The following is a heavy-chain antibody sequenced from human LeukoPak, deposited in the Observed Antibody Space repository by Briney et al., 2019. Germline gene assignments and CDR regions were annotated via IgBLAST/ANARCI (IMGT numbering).Heavy chain of an antibody. V-gene: IGHV3-30*02. D-gene: IGHD3-3*01. J-gene: IGHJ5*02. Sequence: PGRSLRLSCAASGFTFSSYGMHWVRQAPGKGLERVAFIRYDGSNTYYGDSVKGRFTISRDNSKNTLYLQMNSLRAEDTAVYYCARVVLRFLEWSETNWFDPWGQGTLVTVSS. CDR1: GFTFSSYG. CDR3: ARVVLRFLEWSETNWFDP. CDR2: IRYDGSNT.